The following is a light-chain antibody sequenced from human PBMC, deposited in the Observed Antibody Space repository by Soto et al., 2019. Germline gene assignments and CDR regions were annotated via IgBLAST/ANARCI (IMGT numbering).Light chain of an antibody. V-gene: IGKV1-5*03. CDR3: QQYFGSPWT. CDR2: NAS. Sequence: DIEMTQSPSTLSASVGDRVTITCRASQSINDWLAWYQQKPGKAPNLLIYNASSLQSGVQSRFSGSGSGTEFPLTISRLQPDDFATFYCQQYFGSPWTFGQGTKVEIK. J-gene: IGKJ1*01. CDR1: QSINDW.